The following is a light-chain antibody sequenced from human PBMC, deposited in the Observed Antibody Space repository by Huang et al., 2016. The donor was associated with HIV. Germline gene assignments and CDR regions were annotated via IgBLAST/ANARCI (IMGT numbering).Light chain of an antibody. Sequence: EIVLTQSPATLSVSPGERATLSCRASRSISSDLAWYQQRPGQAPRLLIHGASPRATGIPARFSGSGSGTEFTLTVSSLQSEDFAIYYCQQYNNWPRTFGQGTKVEI. J-gene: IGKJ1*01. V-gene: IGKV3-15*01. CDR3: QQYNNWPRT. CDR1: RSISSD. CDR2: GAS.